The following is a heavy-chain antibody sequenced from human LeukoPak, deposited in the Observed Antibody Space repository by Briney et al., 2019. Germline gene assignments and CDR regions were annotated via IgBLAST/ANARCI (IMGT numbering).Heavy chain of an antibody. CDR1: GFTFSSYS. CDR3: AREEEHDSWAFDI. D-gene: IGHD3-22*01. CDR2: ISSSSSTI. J-gene: IGHJ3*02. Sequence: GVSLRLSCAASGFTFSSYSMNWVRQAPGKGLEWVSYISSSSSTIYYADSVKGRFTISRDNAKNSLYLQMNSLRAEDTAVYYCAREEEHDSWAFDIWGQGTMVTVSS. V-gene: IGHV3-48*04.